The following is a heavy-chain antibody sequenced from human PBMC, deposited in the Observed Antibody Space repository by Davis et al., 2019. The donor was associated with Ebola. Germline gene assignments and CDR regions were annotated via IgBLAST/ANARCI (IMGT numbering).Heavy chain of an antibody. V-gene: IGHV4-34*01. CDR3: ARVPLLHYALNTLYYYYGMDV. D-gene: IGHD4-17*01. Sequence: SETLSLTCAVYGESFSGYYWTWIRQPPGKGLEWIGEINHSRSTNYNPSLKSRVTISVDTSKNQFSLKLSSVTAADTAVYYCARVPLLHYALNTLYYYYGMDVWGQGTTVTVSS. J-gene: IGHJ6*02. CDR2: INHSRST. CDR1: GESFSGYY.